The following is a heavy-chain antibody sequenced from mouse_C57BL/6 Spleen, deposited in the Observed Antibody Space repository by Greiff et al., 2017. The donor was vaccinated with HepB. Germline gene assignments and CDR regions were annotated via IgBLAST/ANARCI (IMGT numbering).Heavy chain of an antibody. Sequence: EVMLVESGGGLVKPGGSLKLSCAASGFTFSSYTMSWVRQTPEKRLEWVATISGGGGNTYYPDSVKGRFTISRDNAKNTLYLQMSSLRSEDTALYYCARGVGIITTVVPFDYWGQGTTLTVSS. CDR2: ISGGGGNT. V-gene: IGHV5-9*01. CDR3: ARGVGIITTVVPFDY. J-gene: IGHJ2*01. CDR1: GFTFSSYT. D-gene: IGHD1-1*01.